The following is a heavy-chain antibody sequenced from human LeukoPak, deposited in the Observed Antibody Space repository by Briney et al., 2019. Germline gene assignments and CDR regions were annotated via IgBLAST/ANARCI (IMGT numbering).Heavy chain of an antibody. J-gene: IGHJ4*02. CDR1: GFTFSSYA. CDR2: ISGSGGST. V-gene: IGHV3-23*01. CDR3: ASDYDFWSGYYRF. Sequence: PGGSLRLSCAASGFTFSSYAMSWVRQAPGKGLEWVSAISGSGGSTYYADSVKGRFTISRDNAKNSLYLQMNSLRAEDTAVYYCASDYDFWSGYYRFWGQGTLVTVSS. D-gene: IGHD3-3*01.